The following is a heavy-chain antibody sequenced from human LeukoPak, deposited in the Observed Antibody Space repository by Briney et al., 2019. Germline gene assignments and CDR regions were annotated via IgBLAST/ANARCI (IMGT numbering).Heavy chain of an antibody. CDR2: ISYDGSNK. CDR1: GFTFSSYA. Sequence: PGGSLRLSCAASGFTFSSYAMHWVRQAPGKGLEWVAVISYDGSNKYYADAVKGRFTISKDSSRNTLYLQMNSLRAEDTAVYYCEGWERPFDYWCQGTLVTVSS. CDR3: EGWERPFDY. J-gene: IGHJ4*02. V-gene: IGHV3-30*14. D-gene: IGHD1-26*01.